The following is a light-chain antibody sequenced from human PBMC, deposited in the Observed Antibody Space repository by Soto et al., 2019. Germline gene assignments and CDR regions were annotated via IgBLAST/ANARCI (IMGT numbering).Light chain of an antibody. CDR3: QEHNSNLPVA. J-gene: IGKJ3*01. V-gene: IGKV1-27*01. CDR1: QAIDQS. CDR2: AAS. Sequence: DIQMTQSPSSLSASVGDRVTITCRSSQAIDQSLAWYQQKPGQVPKLLIYAASTLHSGVPPRFSGSGSGTHFTPPTTGLQAEDVATYFCQEHNSNLPVAFGPGTTVDV.